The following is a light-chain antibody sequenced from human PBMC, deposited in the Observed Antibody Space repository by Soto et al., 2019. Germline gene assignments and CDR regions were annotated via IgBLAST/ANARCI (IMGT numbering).Light chain of an antibody. CDR1: SSDVGSYNL. Sequence: QSVLTQPASVSGSPGQSITISCTGTSSDVGSYNLVSWYQQHPGKAPKLMIYEGSKRPSGVSNRFSGSKSGNTASLTISGLQAEDEADYYCCSYAGTKGNVFGIGTKLTV. V-gene: IGLV2-23*01. CDR3: CSYAGTKGNV. J-gene: IGLJ1*01. CDR2: EGS.